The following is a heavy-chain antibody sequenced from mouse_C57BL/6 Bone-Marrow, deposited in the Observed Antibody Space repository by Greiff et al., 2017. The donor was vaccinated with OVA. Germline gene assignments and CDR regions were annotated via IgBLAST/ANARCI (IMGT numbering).Heavy chain of an antibody. Sequence: EVNVVESGGGLVQSGRSLRLSCATSGFTFSDFYMEWVRQAPGKGLEWIAASRNKANDYTTEYSASVKGRFIVSRDTSQSILYLQMNALRAEDTAIYYCARDDMDYWGQGTSVTVAS. CDR1: GFTFSDFY. J-gene: IGHJ4*01. CDR2: SRNKANDYTT. CDR3: ARDDMDY. V-gene: IGHV7-1*01.